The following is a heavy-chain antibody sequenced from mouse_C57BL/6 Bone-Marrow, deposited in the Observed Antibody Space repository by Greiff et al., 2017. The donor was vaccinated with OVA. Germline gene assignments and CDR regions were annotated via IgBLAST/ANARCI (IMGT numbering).Heavy chain of an antibody. CDR3: ARSGNYVAMDY. Sequence: QVLLKQPGAELVRPGSSVKLSCKASGYTFTSYWMDWVKQRPGQGLEWIGNIYPSDSETHYNQKFKDKATLTVDKSSSTAYMQLSSLTSEDSAVYYCARSGNYVAMDYWGQGTSVTVSS. D-gene: IGHD2-1*01. CDR2: IYPSDSET. CDR1: GYTFTSYW. V-gene: IGHV1-61*01. J-gene: IGHJ4*01.